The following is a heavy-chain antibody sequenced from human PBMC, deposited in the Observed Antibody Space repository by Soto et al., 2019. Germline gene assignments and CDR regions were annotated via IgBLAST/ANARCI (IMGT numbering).Heavy chain of an antibody. CDR3: ARGRGAAGDYYYYYYMDV. J-gene: IGHJ6*03. CDR1: GGSFSGYY. V-gene: IGHV4-34*01. CDR2: INHSGST. Sequence: PSETLSLTCAVYGGSFSGYYWSWIRQPPGKGLEWIGEINHSGSTNFNPSLKSRVTISVDTSKNHFSLKLSSVTAADTAVYYCARGRGAAGDYYYYYYMDVWGKGTTVTVSS. D-gene: IGHD6-13*01.